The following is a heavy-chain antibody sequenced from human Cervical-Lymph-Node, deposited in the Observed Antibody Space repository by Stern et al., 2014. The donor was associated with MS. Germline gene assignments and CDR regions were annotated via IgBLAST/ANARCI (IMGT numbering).Heavy chain of an antibody. V-gene: IGHV5-51*01. CDR3: ARQSSTGWSAFDP. D-gene: IGHD6-19*01. Sequence: EVQLVESGAEMKKPGESLKISCKASGYSFTSYWIAWVRQMPGKGLEWMGIVYPGGSDPRYNGAFQGQVTISADTSTNPAYLQWNSLQASDSGIYYCARQSSTGWSAFDPWGQGTPVTVSS. CDR1: GYSFTSYW. CDR2: VYPGGSDP. J-gene: IGHJ5*02.